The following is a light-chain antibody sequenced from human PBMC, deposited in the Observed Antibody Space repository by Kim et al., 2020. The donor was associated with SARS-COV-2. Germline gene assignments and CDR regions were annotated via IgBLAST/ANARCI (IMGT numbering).Light chain of an antibody. V-gene: IGLV2-14*04. CDR1: SSDVGGYNY. J-gene: IGLJ3*02. CDR2: DVS. CDR3: SSYTSSSTWV. Sequence: QSITISCTGTSSDVGGYNYVSWYQQHPGKAPKLMIYDVSKRPSGVSNRFSGSKSSNTASLTISGLQAEDEADYYCSSYTSSSTWVFGGGTKLTVL.